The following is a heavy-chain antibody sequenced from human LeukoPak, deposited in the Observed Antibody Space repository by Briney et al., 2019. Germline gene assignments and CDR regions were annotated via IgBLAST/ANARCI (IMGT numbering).Heavy chain of an antibody. CDR2: ISSSSSNI. D-gene: IGHD3-22*01. V-gene: IGHV3-21*01. J-gene: IGHJ4*02. CDR1: GFTFSTYS. CDR3: ARDGYQYYYDSGGYKYYFDY. Sequence: GGSLRLSCAASGFTFSTYSMNWVRQAPGKRLEWVSSISSSSSNIYYADSVKGRFTISRDNAKNSLYLQMNSLRAEDTAVYYCARDGYQYYYDSGGYKYYFDYWGQGTLVTVSS.